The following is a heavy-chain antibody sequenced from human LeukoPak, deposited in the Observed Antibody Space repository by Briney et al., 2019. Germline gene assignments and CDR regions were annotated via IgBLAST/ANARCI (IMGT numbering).Heavy chain of an antibody. J-gene: IGHJ4*02. CDR3: ARHHGATVVTPGYDY. Sequence: GESLKISCKGSGDSFISYWIGWVRQMPGKGLEWMGIIYPGDSDSRYSPSFQGQVTISADKSISTAYLQWSSLKASDTAMYYCARHHGATVVTPGYDYWGQGPLVTVSS. D-gene: IGHD4-23*01. CDR2: IYPGDSDS. V-gene: IGHV5-51*01. CDR1: GDSFISYW.